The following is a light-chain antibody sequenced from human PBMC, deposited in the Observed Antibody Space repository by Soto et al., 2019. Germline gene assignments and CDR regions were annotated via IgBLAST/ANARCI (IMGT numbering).Light chain of an antibody. J-gene: IGLJ2*01. V-gene: IGLV2-14*01. CDR1: SSDVGGYNY. Sequence: QSALTQPASVSGSPGQSITISCTGTSSDVGGYNYVSWYQQHPGKAPKLMIYDVSNRPPGVSNRFSGSKSGNTASLTICGRQAEDEGDYYCSSYTSSSFVVFGGGTKLTVL. CDR2: DVS. CDR3: SSYTSSSFVV.